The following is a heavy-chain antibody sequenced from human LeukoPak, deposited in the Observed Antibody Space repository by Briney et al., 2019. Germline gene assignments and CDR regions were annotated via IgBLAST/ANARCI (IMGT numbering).Heavy chain of an antibody. Sequence: PSETLSLTCTVSGDSISRSYWSWIRQPPGKGLEWIGYISSRGRSTYTPALKSRVTIPADTSNNQFSLSLTSPTAADTAVYYCARHRESYYESSHMGFDPWGQGTLVIVSS. CDR1: GDSISRSY. CDR3: ARHRESYYESSHMGFDP. D-gene: IGHD3-22*01. CDR2: ISSRGRS. V-gene: IGHV4-59*08. J-gene: IGHJ5*02.